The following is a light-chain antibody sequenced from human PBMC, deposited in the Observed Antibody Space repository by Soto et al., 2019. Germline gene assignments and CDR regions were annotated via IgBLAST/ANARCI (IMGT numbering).Light chain of an antibody. CDR1: QTITTH. CDR3: QQNYGTPFT. CDR2: AAS. J-gene: IGKJ3*01. V-gene: IGKV1-39*01. Sequence: DTQMTQSPSSLSASVGDTVTITCRASQTITTHLNWYQQRPGKFPKLLIYAASRLQSGVPSRFSGSGSGTDFTLTISSLQPEDFATYYCQQNYGTPFTFGPGTNVDIK.